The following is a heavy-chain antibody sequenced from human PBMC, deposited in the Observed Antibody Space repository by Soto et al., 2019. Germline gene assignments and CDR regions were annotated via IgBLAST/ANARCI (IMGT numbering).Heavy chain of an antibody. CDR2: IYPGDSDT. Sequence: GESLKISCKGSGYTFTNYWIGWVRQMPGKGPEWMGIIYPGDSDTKYNPSFQGQVTISADKSITTTYLQWSSLKASDTAIYYCAASIFYYGMDVWGQGTTVPVSS. CDR1: GYTFTNYW. J-gene: IGHJ6*02. V-gene: IGHV5-51*01. CDR3: AASIFYYGMDV.